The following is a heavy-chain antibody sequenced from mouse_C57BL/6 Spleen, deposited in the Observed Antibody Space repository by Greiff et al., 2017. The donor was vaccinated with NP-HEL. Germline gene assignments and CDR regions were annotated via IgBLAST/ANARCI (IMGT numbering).Heavy chain of an antibody. D-gene: IGHD2-2*01. Sequence: VQRVESGAELARPGASVKLSCKASGYTFTSYGISWVKQRTGQGLEWIGEIYPRSGNTYYNEKFKGKATLTADKSSSTAYMELRSLTSEDSAVYFCARGALMVTDRARLQFLFAYWGQGTLVTVSA. CDR1: GYTFTSYG. V-gene: IGHV1-81*01. CDR3: ARGALMVTDRARLQFLFAY. J-gene: IGHJ3*01. CDR2: IYPRSGNT.